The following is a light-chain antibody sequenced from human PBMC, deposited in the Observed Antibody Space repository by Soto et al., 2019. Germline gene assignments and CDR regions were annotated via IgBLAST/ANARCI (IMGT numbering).Light chain of an antibody. Sequence: DIPITQSPSSVFASVGDRVTITCQATQDINSYLNWYQQKPGKAPNLLIYDASNLEIGVPSRFSGSGSRTHFTFTISSLQTEDIGTYYCQQYDILPITFGRGTRL. CDR2: DAS. CDR1: QDINSY. J-gene: IGKJ5*01. V-gene: IGKV1-33*01. CDR3: QQYDILPIT.